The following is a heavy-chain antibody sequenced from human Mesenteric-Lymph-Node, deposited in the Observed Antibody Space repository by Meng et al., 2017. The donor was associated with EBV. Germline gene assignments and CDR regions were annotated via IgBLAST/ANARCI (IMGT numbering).Heavy chain of an antibody. V-gene: IGHV3-21*01. J-gene: IGHJ4*02. CDR1: GFTFSDYT. CDR2: ISSRSSYI. Sequence: EVQLVESGGXLVMVGGSLRLSCAASGFTFSDYTLNWVRQVPGKGLEWVSSISSRSSYIYYADPVKGRFTISRDNGENALYLQMNSLRDEDTAVYYCAKDEAVGFWGQGTLVTVSS. CDR3: AKDEAVGF.